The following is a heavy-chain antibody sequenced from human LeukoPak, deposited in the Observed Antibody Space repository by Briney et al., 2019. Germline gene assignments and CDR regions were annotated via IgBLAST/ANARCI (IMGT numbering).Heavy chain of an antibody. CDR1: GGSISSTSYY. V-gene: IGHV4-39*01. CDR3: ARLGGGRSSWFGPFDY. Sequence: SETLSLTCTVSGGSISSTSYYWGWIRQPPGKGLEYIGNIYYGGSTYYKSSLKSRVTISVDTSRNQFSLKLSSVTAADTAVYYCARLGGGRSSWFGPFDYWGQGTLVTVSS. J-gene: IGHJ4*02. CDR2: IYYGGST. D-gene: IGHD6-13*01.